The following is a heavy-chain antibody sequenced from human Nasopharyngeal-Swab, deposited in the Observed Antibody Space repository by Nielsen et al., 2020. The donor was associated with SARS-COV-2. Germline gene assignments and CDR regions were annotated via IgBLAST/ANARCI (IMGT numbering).Heavy chain of an antibody. Sequence: GGSLRLSCAASGFTFSNYWMSWVRQAPGKGLEWVANIKQDGSEIYYVDSLKGRFTISRDNAKNSLYLQMNSLRAEDTAVYYCARTRYCSSGSCYMDVWGKGTTVTVSS. J-gene: IGHJ6*03. CDR3: ARTRYCSSGSCYMDV. D-gene: IGHD2-15*01. V-gene: IGHV3-7*01. CDR1: GFTFSNYW. CDR2: IKQDGSEI.